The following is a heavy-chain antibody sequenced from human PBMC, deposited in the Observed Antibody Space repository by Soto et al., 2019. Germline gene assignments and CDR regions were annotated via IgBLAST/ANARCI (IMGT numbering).Heavy chain of an antibody. Sequence: EVQLLESGGGSVQPGGSLRLSCAASGFTFSSYAMTWARQAPGKGLEWVSGISESGDNTYYADSVKGRFSISRDDSKNTLYLQMNSLRVEDTAVYYCTSGRGYGVPFDPWGQGTLVTVSS. J-gene: IGHJ5*02. V-gene: IGHV3-23*01. CDR3: TSGRGYGVPFDP. CDR1: GFTFSSYA. D-gene: IGHD5-12*01. CDR2: ISESGDNT.